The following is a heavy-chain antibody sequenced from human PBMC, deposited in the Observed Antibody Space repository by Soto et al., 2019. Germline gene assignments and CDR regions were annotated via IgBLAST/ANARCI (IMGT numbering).Heavy chain of an antibody. CDR3: ARWWSGSRQGFDP. D-gene: IGHD3-3*01. Sequence: QVQLQESGPGLVKPLQTLSLTCTVSGGSISSGDYYWSWIRQHPGKGLEWIGYIYYSGSTYYNPSLKSRLTIPVDTSKNQFSLKLSSVTAADTAVYYCARWWSGSRQGFDPWGQGTLVTVSS. J-gene: IGHJ5*02. V-gene: IGHV4-31*03. CDR2: IYYSGST. CDR1: GGSISSGDYY.